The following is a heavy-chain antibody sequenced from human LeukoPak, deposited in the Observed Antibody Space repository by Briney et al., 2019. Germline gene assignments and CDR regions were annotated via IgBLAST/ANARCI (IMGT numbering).Heavy chain of an antibody. Sequence: SETLSLTCAVYGGSFSGYYWSWIRQPPGKGLEWIGEINHSGSTYYNPSLKSRVTISVDTSKNQFSLKLSSVTAADTAVYYCARACSSTTCYGAFDMWGQGTMVTVSS. J-gene: IGHJ3*02. D-gene: IGHD2-2*01. CDR1: GGSFSGYY. V-gene: IGHV4-34*01. CDR3: ARACSSTTCYGAFDM. CDR2: INHSGST.